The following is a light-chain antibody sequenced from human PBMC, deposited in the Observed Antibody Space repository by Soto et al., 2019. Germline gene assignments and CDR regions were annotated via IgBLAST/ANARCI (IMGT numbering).Light chain of an antibody. CDR3: VSYTSRSTYV. Sequence: QSALTQPASLSGSPGQSITISCTGTSSDVGGYIWVSWYQHHPGKAPKLVIYDVYQRPSGVSSRFSGSKSGNTAFLTISGLQTEDEADYYCVSYTSRSTYVFGSGTKVIVL. CDR2: DVY. CDR1: SSDVGGYIW. V-gene: IGLV2-14*01. J-gene: IGLJ1*01.